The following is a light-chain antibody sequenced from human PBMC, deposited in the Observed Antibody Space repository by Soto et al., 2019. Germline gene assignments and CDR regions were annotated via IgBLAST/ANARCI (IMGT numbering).Light chain of an antibody. CDR2: GGS. Sequence: EIVLTQSPGTLSLSPGERATLSCRASQSLTNSRLAWYQQKPGQAPKVLIYGGSNRATGIPDRFSGSGSGTDFTLTISRLEPEDFAVYYCQQRSNWPPTWTFGQGTKVEIK. CDR3: QQRSNWPPTWT. CDR1: QSLTNSR. V-gene: IGKV3D-20*02. J-gene: IGKJ1*01.